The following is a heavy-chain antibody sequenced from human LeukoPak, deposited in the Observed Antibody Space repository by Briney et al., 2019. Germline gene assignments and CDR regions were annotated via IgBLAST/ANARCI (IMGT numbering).Heavy chain of an antibody. CDR1: GYTLTGFY. Sequence: ASVKVSCKASGYTLTGFYIHWMRQAPGQGLEWMGWISAYNGNTNYAQKLQGRVTMTTYTSTSTAYMELRSLRSDDTAVYYCARGVSYSYGPDYYFDYWGQGTLVTVSS. D-gene: IGHD5-18*01. V-gene: IGHV1-18*04. CDR2: ISAYNGNT. J-gene: IGHJ4*02. CDR3: ARGVSYSYGPDYYFDY.